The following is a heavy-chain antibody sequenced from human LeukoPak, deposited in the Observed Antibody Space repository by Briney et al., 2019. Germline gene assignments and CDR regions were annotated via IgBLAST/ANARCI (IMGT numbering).Heavy chain of an antibody. J-gene: IGHJ4*02. Sequence: PGGAPRLLCGASGFTLNRYYMHWGRQAPGEGLEWVSSISSSSNYIHYADSVKGRFTISRDNAKNSLYLQMNSLRAEDTAVYFCARGTLGAWGWWGQGTLVTVSS. CDR2: ISSSSNYI. CDR3: ARGTLGAWGW. V-gene: IGHV3-21*01. D-gene: IGHD6-19*01. CDR1: GFTLNRYY.